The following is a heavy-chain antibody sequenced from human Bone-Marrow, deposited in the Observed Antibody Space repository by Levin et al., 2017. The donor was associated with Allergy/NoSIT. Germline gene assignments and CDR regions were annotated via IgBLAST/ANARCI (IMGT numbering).Heavy chain of an antibody. CDR1: GYSISSGYW. D-gene: IGHD6-13*01. J-gene: IGHJ4*02. CDR3: TRGGSWRFDY. Sequence: SETLSLTCAVSGYSISSGYWWTWVRQPPGKGLEYIGEIYHSGSTNYNPSLKSRVTISVDKSKNQFSLNLSSVTAADTAVYYCTRGGSWRFDYWGQGTLVTVSS. V-gene: IGHV4-4*02. CDR2: IYHSGST.